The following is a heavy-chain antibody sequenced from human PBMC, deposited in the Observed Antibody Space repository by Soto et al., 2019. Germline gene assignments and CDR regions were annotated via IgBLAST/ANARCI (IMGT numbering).Heavy chain of an antibody. D-gene: IGHD2-2*01. CDR3: ARVEDCSSTSCEGGWFDP. V-gene: IGHV4-59*01. Sequence: QVQLQESGPGLVKPSETLSLTCTVSGGSISSYYWSWIRQPPGKGLEWIGYIYYSGSTNYNPSLKSRVTISVDTSKNQFSLKLSSVTAADTAVYYCARVEDCSSTSCEGGWFDPWGQGTLVTVSS. J-gene: IGHJ5*02. CDR2: IYYSGST. CDR1: GGSISSYY.